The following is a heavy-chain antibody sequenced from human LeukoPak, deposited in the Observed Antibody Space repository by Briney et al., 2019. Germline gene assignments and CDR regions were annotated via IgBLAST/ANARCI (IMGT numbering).Heavy chain of an antibody. D-gene: IGHD6-19*01. Sequence: PGGSLKLSCAASGFSFSSYAMSWVRQAPGKGLGWVSSISGSGDNTYYAESVKGRFTISRDNSKNTLFLQMNSLRAEDTAVFYCAKRSGYTTGWFFDFWGQGTLVTVS. CDR3: AKRSGYTTGWFFDF. J-gene: IGHJ4*02. CDR2: ISGSGDNT. V-gene: IGHV3-23*01. CDR1: GFSFSSYA.